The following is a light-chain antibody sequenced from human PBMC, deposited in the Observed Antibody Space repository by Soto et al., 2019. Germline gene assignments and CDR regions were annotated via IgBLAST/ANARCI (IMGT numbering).Light chain of an antibody. CDR1: SRDVGGSNY. V-gene: IGLV2-14*01. CDR2: EVS. Sequence: QSVLIQPASVSGSPGQSITISCIGTSRDVGGSNYVSWYQHHPHRAPKLLIYEVSYRPSGVSSRFSGSKSGNTVSLTISGLQAEDDADYYCSSYTSSNTLEVFGVGTKLTVL. CDR3: SSYTSSNTLEV. J-gene: IGLJ1*01.